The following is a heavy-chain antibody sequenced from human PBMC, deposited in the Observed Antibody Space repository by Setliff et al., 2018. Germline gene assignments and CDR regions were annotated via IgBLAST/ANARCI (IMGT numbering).Heavy chain of an antibody. V-gene: IGHV4-4*09. CDR2: FYHSGSM. D-gene: IGHD3-10*01. Sequence: PSETLSLTCTVSGGSISSSYWSWIRQPPGKGLEWIGYFYHSGSMNHNPSLKGRVTMSVDTSNNQLSLKLTSVSAADTAVYYCARAYYYGSGNSHKYYMDVWGKGAAVTVSS. CDR1: GGSISSSY. CDR3: ARAYYYGSGNSHKYYMDV. J-gene: IGHJ6*03.